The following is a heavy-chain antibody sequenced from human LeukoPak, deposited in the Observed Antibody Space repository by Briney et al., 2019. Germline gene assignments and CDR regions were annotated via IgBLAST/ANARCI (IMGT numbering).Heavy chain of an antibody. V-gene: IGHV1-69*05. J-gene: IGHJ4*02. Sequence: SVKVSCKASGGTFISYAISWVRQAPGQGLEWMGGIIPIFGTANYAQKFQGRVTITTDESTSTAYMELCSLRSEDTAVYYCARGAMEGGRLMDFDYWGQGTLVTVSS. CDR3: ARGAMEGGRLMDFDY. D-gene: IGHD5-18*01. CDR2: IIPIFGTA. CDR1: GGTFISYA.